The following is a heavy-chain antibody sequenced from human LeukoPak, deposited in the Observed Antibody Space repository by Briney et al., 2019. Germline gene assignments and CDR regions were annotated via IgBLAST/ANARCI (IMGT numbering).Heavy chain of an antibody. J-gene: IGHJ6*03. D-gene: IGHD2-2*01. Sequence: GRSLRLSCAASGFNFDDYGMSWVRQAPGKGLEWVSGINWNGGSTGYADSVKGRFTISRDNAKNSLYLQMSSLRAEDTALYHCARERDCSSTSCYFGHYYYMDVWGKGTTVTVSS. CDR1: GFNFDDYG. V-gene: IGHV3-20*01. CDR2: INWNGGST. CDR3: ARERDCSSTSCYFGHYYYMDV.